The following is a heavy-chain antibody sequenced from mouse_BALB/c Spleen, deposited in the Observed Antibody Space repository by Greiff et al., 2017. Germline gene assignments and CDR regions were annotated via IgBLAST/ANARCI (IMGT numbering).Heavy chain of an antibody. Sequence: EVQVVESGGGLVQPGGSLRLSCATSGFTFTDYYMSWVRQPPGKALEWLGFIRNKANGYTTEYSASVKGRFTISRDNSQSILYLQMNTLRAEDSATYYCARDLYGRTAMDYWGQGTSVTVSS. J-gene: IGHJ4*01. CDR3: ARDLYGRTAMDY. V-gene: IGHV7-3*02. D-gene: IGHD1-1*01. CDR2: IRNKANGYTT. CDR1: GFTFTDYY.